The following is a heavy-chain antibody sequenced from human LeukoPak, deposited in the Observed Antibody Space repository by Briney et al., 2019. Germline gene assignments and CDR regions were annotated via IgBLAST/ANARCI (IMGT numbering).Heavy chain of an antibody. V-gene: IGHV4-34*01. J-gene: IGHJ4*02. CDR2: INHSGST. CDR3: ASERIVVVATTIFDY. CDR1: GGSFSGYY. D-gene: IGHD2-15*01. Sequence: SETLSLTCAVYGGSFSGYYWSWIRQPPGKGLEWIGEINHSGSTNYNPSLKSRVTISVDTSKNQFSLKLSSVTAADTAVYYCASERIVVVATTIFDYWGQGTLVTVSS.